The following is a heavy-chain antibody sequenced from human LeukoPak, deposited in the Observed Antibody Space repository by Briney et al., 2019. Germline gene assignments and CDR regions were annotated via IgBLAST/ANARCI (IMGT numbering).Heavy chain of an antibody. Sequence: PGGSLRLSCAASDFTFSSYAMHWVRQAPGKGLEWVAVISYDGVNQYYADSVKGRFTISRNNSKNTLYLQMNSLRAGDTAVYYCARCIEWGTFDYWGQGTLVTVSS. CDR3: ARCIEWGTFDY. CDR1: DFTFSSYA. D-gene: IGHD1-26*01. V-gene: IGHV3-30*14. J-gene: IGHJ4*02. CDR2: ISYDGVNQ.